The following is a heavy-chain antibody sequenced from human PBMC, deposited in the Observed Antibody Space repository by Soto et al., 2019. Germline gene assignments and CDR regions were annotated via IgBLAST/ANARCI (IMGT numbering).Heavy chain of an antibody. Sequence: GSLRLSCAASGFTFSSYAMSWVRQAPGKGLEWVSAISGSGGSTYYADSVKGRFTISRDNSKNTLYLQMNSLRAEDTAVYYCAKTGTYYDILTGYYSLDYWGQGTLVTVSS. D-gene: IGHD3-9*01. CDR2: ISGSGGST. CDR1: GFTFSSYA. V-gene: IGHV3-23*01. J-gene: IGHJ4*02. CDR3: AKTGTYYDILTGYYSLDY.